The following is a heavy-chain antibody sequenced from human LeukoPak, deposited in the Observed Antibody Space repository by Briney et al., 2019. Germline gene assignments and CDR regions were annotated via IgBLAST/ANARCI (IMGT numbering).Heavy chain of an antibody. D-gene: IGHD3-22*01. J-gene: IGHJ6*02. CDR1: GYTFTGYY. CDR2: INPNSGGT. Sequence: GASVKVSCKASGYTFTGYYMHWVRQAPGQGLEWMGWINPNSGGTNYAQKFQGRVTMTRDTSISTAYMELSRLRSDDTAVYYCATTYYYDSSGYYVYYGMDVWGQGTTVTVSS. CDR3: ATTYYYDSSGYYVYYGMDV. V-gene: IGHV1-2*02.